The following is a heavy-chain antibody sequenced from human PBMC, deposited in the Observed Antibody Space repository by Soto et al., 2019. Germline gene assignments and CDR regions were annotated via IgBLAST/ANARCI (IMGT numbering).Heavy chain of an antibody. CDR3: ARGFGGYAVDY. D-gene: IGHD5-12*01. J-gene: IGHJ4*02. CDR1: GFTFSYYY. V-gene: IGHV3-11*01. CDR2: MSTSGRTK. Sequence: GGSLRLSCAASGFTFSYYYMSWIRQAPGKGLEWVSYMSTSGRTKYYADSVKGRFTISRDNARNSLYLHMTTLTAADTAVYYCARGFGGYAVDYWGQGTLVTAPQ.